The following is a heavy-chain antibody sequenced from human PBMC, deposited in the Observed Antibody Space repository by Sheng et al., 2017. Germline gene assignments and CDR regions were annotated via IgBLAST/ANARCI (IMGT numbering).Heavy chain of an antibody. CDR2: INHSGST. CDR1: GGSFSGYY. D-gene: IGHD6-19*01. V-gene: IGHV4-34*01. CDR3: ARHVKKQWLVWFDP. Sequence: QVQLQQWGAGLLKPSETLSLTCAVYGGSFSGYYWSWIRQPPGKGLEWIGEINHSGSTNYNPSLKSRVTISVDTSKNQFSPKLSSVTAADTAVYYCARHVKKQWLVWFDPWGQGTLVTVSS. J-gene: IGHJ5*02.